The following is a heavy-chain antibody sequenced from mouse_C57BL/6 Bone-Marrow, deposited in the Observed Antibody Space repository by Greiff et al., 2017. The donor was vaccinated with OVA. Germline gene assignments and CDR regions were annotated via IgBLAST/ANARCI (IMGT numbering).Heavy chain of an antibody. D-gene: IGHD3-1*01. Sequence: QVHVKQSGAELVKPGASVKLSCTASGFNIKDYYMHWVKQRTEQGLEWIGWFYPGSGSIKYNQKFKDKATLTADKSSSTVYMELSRLTSEDSAVYFCARHEDRKASGIYYYAMDYWGQGTSVTVSS. CDR2: FYPGSGSI. V-gene: IGHV1-62-2*01. CDR1: GFNIKDYY. J-gene: IGHJ4*01. CDR3: ARHEDRKASGIYYYAMDY.